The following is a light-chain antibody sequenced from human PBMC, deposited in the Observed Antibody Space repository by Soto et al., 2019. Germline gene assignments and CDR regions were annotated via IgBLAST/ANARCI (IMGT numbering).Light chain of an antibody. CDR3: QQYGSSPWT. Sequence: LAPRERATLSCGASQSVSSNYLAWYQQKPGLAPRLLIYDASSRATGIPDRFTGSGSGTDFTLTISRLEPADFAVYYCQQYGSSPWTFGQGTRVEIK. J-gene: IGKJ1*01. CDR2: DAS. CDR1: QSVSSNY. V-gene: IGKV3D-20*01.